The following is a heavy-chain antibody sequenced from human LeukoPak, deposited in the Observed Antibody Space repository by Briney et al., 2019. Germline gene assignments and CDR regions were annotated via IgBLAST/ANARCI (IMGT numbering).Heavy chain of an antibody. CDR1: GYTFTSYG. Sequence: ASVKVSCKASGYTFTSYGISWVRQAPGQGLEWMGWISAYNGNTNYAQKLQGRVTMTTDTSTSTAYMELRSLRSDDTAVYYCARGGRGPTSSYNYYYYMDVWGKGTTVTISS. V-gene: IGHV1-18*01. CDR2: ISAYNGNT. CDR3: ARGGRGPTSSYNYYYYMDV. D-gene: IGHD1-26*01. J-gene: IGHJ6*03.